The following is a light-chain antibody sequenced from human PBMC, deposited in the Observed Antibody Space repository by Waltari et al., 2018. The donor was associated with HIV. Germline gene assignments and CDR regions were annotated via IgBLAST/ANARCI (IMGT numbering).Light chain of an antibody. Sequence: QSVLTQPPSASGAPGQRVTISCSGSSSNIGSNTVHWYQQLPGTAPKLLIHSNKQGPSGVPDRFSGSRSGNSSSLAISGLQSEDEADYYCAAWDDSLNGPSWVFGGGTKLTVL. CDR2: SNK. J-gene: IGLJ3*02. CDR3: AAWDDSLNGPSWV. V-gene: IGLV1-44*01. CDR1: SSNIGSNT.